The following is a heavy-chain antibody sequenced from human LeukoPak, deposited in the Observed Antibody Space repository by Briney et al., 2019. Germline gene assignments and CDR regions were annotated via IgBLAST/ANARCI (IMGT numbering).Heavy chain of an antibody. V-gene: IGHV3-23*01. Sequence: GGPLRLSCAASGFTFNNYAMNWVRQAPGKGLEWVSGMSGPGATTSYADSVRGRFAISRDNSENTLYLQMNNLRAEDAALYYCAKSVSLIVVAGGYLDYWGQGTLVTVSS. D-gene: IGHD2-15*01. CDR1: GFTFNNYA. CDR2: MSGPGATT. J-gene: IGHJ4*02. CDR3: AKSVSLIVVAGGYLDY.